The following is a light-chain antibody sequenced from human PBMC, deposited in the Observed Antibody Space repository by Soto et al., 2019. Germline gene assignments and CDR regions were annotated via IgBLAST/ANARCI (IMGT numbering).Light chain of an antibody. CDR2: LTS. V-gene: IGKV3-11*01. Sequence: SVLPQFPGTLSFSPGERATLSCRASQSVNSGYLAWYQHKPGQAPRLLIYLTSNRAAGIPARFSGSGSETDFTLTISDVEPEDFAVYYCHQRQSWPRTFGQGTKVDIK. CDR1: QSVNSGY. CDR3: HQRQSWPRT. J-gene: IGKJ1*01.